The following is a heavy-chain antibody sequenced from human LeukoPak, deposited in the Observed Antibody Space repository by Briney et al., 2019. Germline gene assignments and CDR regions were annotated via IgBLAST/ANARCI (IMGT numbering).Heavy chain of an antibody. J-gene: IGHJ4*02. Sequence: GGSLRLSCAASGFAFNNSWMNWVRQAPGKGLEWMASITPDSSDTYYVDSVEGRFAISRDNAKHSLYLELSSLRAEDTAVYFCARDSGYWRFDYWGQGTRVTASS. CDR3: ARDSGYWRFDY. D-gene: IGHD6-25*01. V-gene: IGHV3-7*03. CDR1: GFAFNNSW. CDR2: ITPDSSDT.